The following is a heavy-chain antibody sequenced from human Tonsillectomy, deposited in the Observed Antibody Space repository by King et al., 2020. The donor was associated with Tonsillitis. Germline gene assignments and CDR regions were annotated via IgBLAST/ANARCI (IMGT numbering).Heavy chain of an antibody. CDR2: IYSGSTT. CDR1: GFTVITNY. CDR3: ARAPVDTAPSY. J-gene: IGHJ4*02. D-gene: IGHD5-18*01. V-gene: IGHV3-66*01. Sequence: VQLVESGGGLGQPGGSLRLSCAASGFTVITNYMSLGRQAPGNGLEWVSGIYSGSTTSYADSVKGRFTLSRDNSKNTVYLQMNSLRADDTAVYYCARAPVDTAPSYWGQGTLVTVSS.